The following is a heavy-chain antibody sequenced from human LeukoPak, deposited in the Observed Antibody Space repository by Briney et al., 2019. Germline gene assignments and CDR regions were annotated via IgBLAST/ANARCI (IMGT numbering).Heavy chain of an antibody. CDR1: GFTFSSYS. D-gene: IGHD3-9*01. Sequence: GGSLRLSCAASGFTFSSYSMNWVRQAPGKGLERVSSISSSSSYIYYADSVKGRFTISRDNAKNSLYLQMNSLRAEDTAVYYCARARRGGLRYSIPDYWGQGTLVTVSS. CDR3: ARARRGGLRYSIPDY. CDR2: ISSSSSYI. J-gene: IGHJ4*02. V-gene: IGHV3-21*01.